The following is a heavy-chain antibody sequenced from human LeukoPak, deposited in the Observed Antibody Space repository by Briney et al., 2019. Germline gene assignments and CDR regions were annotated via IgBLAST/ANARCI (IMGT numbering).Heavy chain of an antibody. D-gene: IGHD1-14*01. V-gene: IGHV3-30*02. CDR1: GYIFSSYG. Sequence: PGGSLRLSCAASGYIFSSYGMHWVRQAPDKGLEWVAFIRYDGSNKYYADSVKGRFTISRDNAKNSLYLQMNSLRAEDTAVYYCARGVSGEPWGQGTLVTVSS. J-gene: IGHJ5*02. CDR2: IRYDGSNK. CDR3: ARGVSGEP.